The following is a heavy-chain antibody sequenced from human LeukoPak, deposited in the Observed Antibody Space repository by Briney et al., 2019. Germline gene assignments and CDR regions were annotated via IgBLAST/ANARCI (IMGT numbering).Heavy chain of an antibody. J-gene: IGHJ4*02. Sequence: SETLSLTCSVSGGSISSYYWSWIRQPPGKGLEWIGYIYYSGSTHYNPSLKSRVTISVDTSKNQFSLKLSSVTVADTAVYYCAGIGYIATRPKVDYWGQGTLVNVS. D-gene: IGHD2-15*01. CDR3: AGIGYIATRPKVDY. CDR2: IYYSGST. V-gene: IGHV4-59*01. CDR1: GGSISSYY.